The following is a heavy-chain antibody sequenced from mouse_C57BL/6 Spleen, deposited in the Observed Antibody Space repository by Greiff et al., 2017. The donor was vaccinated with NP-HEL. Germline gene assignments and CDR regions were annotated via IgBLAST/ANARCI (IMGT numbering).Heavy chain of an antibody. D-gene: IGHD2-5*01. CDR3: ARSNMNSNYAGYAMDY. J-gene: IGHJ4*01. CDR2: IYPGSGNT. CDR1: GYTFTDYY. V-gene: IGHV1-76*01. Sequence: QVQLQQSGAELVRPGASVKLSCKASGYTFTDYYINWVKQRPGQGLEWIARIYPGSGNTYYNEKFKGKATLTAEKSSSTAYMQLSSLTSEDSAVYFCARSNMNSNYAGYAMDYWGQGTSVTVSS.